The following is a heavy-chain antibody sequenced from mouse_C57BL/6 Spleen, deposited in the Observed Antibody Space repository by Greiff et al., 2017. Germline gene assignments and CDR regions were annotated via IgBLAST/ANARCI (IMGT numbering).Heavy chain of an antibody. D-gene: IGHD1-1*01. V-gene: IGHV1-39*01. J-gene: IGHJ1*03. CDR1: GYSFTDYN. Sequence: EVKLMESGPERVKPGATVKISCKASGYSFTDYNMNWVKQSNGKSLEWIGVINPNYGTTSYNKKFKGKATLTVDQSSSTAYMQLNSLTSEDSAVYYCARDTTGYLDVWCTGTTVTVSS. CDR2: INPNYGTT. CDR3: ARDTTGYLDV.